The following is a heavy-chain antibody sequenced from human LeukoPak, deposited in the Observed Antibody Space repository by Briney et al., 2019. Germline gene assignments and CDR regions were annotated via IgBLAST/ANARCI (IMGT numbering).Heavy chain of an antibody. CDR2: IGTAGEI. D-gene: IGHD6-13*01. V-gene: IGHV3-13*01. J-gene: IGHJ2*01. Sequence: PGGSLRLSCAASGFTFRSYDMHWVRQATGKGLEWVSGIGTAGEIYYPGSVKGRFTISRENAKNSLYLQMNSLRAGDTAVYYCARAAYSSTWYSRYFDLWGRGTPVTVSS. CDR1: GFTFRSYD. CDR3: ARAAYSSTWYSRYFDL.